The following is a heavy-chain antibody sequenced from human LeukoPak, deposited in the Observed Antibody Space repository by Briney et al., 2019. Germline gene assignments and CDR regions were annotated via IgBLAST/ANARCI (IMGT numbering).Heavy chain of an antibody. CDR2: INHSGST. CDR1: GGSISSGDYF. Sequence: SETLSLTCTVSGGSISSGDYFWSWIRQPPGQGLEWIGEINHSGSTDYNPSLKSRVTISVDTSKNQFSLKLSSVTAADTAVYYCARGHCTNGVCYPSYGMDVWGQGTTVTVSS. CDR3: ARGHCTNGVCYPSYGMDV. J-gene: IGHJ6*02. V-gene: IGHV4-39*07. D-gene: IGHD2-8*01.